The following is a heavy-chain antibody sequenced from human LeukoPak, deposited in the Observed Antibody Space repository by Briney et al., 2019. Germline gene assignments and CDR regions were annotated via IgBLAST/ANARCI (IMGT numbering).Heavy chain of an antibody. V-gene: IGHV1-3*01. Sequence: VASVKVSCTASGYTFTSYAMHWVRQAPGQRLEWMGWINAGNGNTKYSQKFQGRVTITRDTSASTAYMELSSLRSEDTAVYYCARDADYYGSGSYYIQYYFDYWGQGTLVTVSS. CDR1: GYTFTSYA. D-gene: IGHD3-10*01. CDR2: INAGNGNT. J-gene: IGHJ4*02. CDR3: ARDADYYGSGSYYIQYYFDY.